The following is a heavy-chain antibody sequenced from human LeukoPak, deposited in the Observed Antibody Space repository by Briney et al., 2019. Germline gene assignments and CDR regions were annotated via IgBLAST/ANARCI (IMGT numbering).Heavy chain of an antibody. CDR1: GGSINNYY. J-gene: IGHJ4*02. D-gene: IGHD3-22*01. Sequence: SETLSLTCTVSGGSINNYYWTWIRQPPGKGLEWIGYIYYSGSTNYNPSLKSRVTISLDPSKSQFSLKLNSVTAADTAVYYCARVTGYMIEDYFNYWGQGTLVTVSS. V-gene: IGHV4-59*01. CDR3: ARVTGYMIEDYFNY. CDR2: IYYSGST.